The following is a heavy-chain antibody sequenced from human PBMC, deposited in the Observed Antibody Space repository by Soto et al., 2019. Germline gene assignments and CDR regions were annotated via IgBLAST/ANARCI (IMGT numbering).Heavy chain of an antibody. CDR3: ARSRFSSSWYPDN. J-gene: IGHJ4*02. V-gene: IGHV4-31*02. CDR1: GGSITTGNHY. Sequence: SETLSLTCAVSGGSITTGNHYWSWTRQLPGQGLQWIGLVTSTGSPHYNPSLQSRGTISLDTSKNQFSLKLNSVTAADTAVYYCARSRFSSSWYPDNWGQGTLVTVSS. D-gene: IGHD6-13*01. CDR2: VTSTGSP.